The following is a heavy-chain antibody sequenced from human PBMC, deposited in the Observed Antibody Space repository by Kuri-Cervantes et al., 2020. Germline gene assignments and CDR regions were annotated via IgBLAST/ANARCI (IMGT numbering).Heavy chain of an antibody. V-gene: IGHV3-30*18. J-gene: IGHJ4*02. CDR2: ISYDGSNK. CDR1: GFTFSSYG. Sequence: GESLKISCAASGFTFSSYGMHWVCQAPGKGLEWVAVISYDGSNKYYADSVKGRFTISRDNSKNTLYLQMNSLRAEDTAVYYCAKDMDSYGGPFDYWGQGTLVTVSS. CDR3: AKDMDSYGGPFDY. D-gene: IGHD5-18*01.